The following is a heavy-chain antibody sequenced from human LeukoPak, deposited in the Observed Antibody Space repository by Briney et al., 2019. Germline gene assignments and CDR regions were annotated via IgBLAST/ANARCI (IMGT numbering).Heavy chain of an antibody. D-gene: IGHD6-19*01. J-gene: IGHJ5*02. CDR2: IYHSGST. V-gene: IGHV4-38-2*01. CDR3: ARRQWLISREMDWFDP. Sequence: PSETLSLTCAVSGYSISSGYYWGWTRQPPRKGLEWIGSIYHSGSTYYNPSLKSRVTISVDTSKNQFSLKLSSVTAEDTAVYYCARRQWLISREMDWFDPWGQGTLVTVSS. CDR1: GYSISSGYY.